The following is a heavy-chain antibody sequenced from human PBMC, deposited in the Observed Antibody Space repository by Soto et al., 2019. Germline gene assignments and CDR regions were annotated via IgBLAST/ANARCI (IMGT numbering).Heavy chain of an antibody. CDR3: ASDPAVGYCSGGSCRHDAFDI. J-gene: IGHJ3*02. CDR2: IYYSGST. Sequence: PSETLSLTCTVSGGSISSSSYYWGWIRQPPGKGLEWIGSIYYSGSTYYNPSLKSRVTISVDTSKNQFSLKLSSVTAADTAVYYCASDPAVGYCSGGSCRHDAFDIWGQGTMVTVSS. D-gene: IGHD2-15*01. CDR1: GGSISSSSYY. V-gene: IGHV4-39*01.